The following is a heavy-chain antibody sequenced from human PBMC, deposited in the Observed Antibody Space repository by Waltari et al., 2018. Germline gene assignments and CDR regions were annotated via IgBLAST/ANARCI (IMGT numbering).Heavy chain of an antibody. CDR3: ARITTVTTSAFDI. V-gene: IGHV4-34*01. J-gene: IGHJ3*02. CDR1: GGSFRGYY. CDR2: INHSGST. D-gene: IGHD4-17*01. Sequence: QVQLQQWGAGLLKPSETLSLTCPVYGGSFRGYYWSWIRQPPGKGLEWIGEINHSGSTNYNPSLKSRVTISVDTSKNQFSLRLSSVTAADTAVYYCARITTVTTSAFDIWGQGTMVTVSS.